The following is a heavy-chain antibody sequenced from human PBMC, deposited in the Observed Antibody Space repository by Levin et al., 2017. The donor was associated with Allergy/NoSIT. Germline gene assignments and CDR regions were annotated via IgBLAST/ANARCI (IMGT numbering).Heavy chain of an antibody. CDR3: GIDY. J-gene: IGHJ1*01. CDR1: GFAFSSYA. CDR2: ISYDGTNK. D-gene: IGHD5-12*01. Sequence: GGSLRLSCAASGFAFSSYAMHWVRQAPGKGLEWVAVISYDGTNKQYADSVKGRFTISRDNSQNTLHLQMDSLRSEDTAVYYCGIDYWGQGALVTVSS. V-gene: IGHV3-30*04.